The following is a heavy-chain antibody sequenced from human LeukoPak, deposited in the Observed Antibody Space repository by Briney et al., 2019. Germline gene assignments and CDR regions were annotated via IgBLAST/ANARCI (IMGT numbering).Heavy chain of an antibody. Sequence: PAETLSLTCSVSSGSLTSSIYYWGWIRQPPGKGLEWIGSLYYSDTSYYNLSLKSRVTMSVDTSKNQFSLKLTSVTAADTAVYYCARSAGKLSRFEYWGQGTLVTVSS. CDR1: SGSLTSSIYY. V-gene: IGHV4-39*01. D-gene: IGHD6-6*01. J-gene: IGHJ4*02. CDR3: ARSAGKLSRFEY. CDR2: LYYSDTS.